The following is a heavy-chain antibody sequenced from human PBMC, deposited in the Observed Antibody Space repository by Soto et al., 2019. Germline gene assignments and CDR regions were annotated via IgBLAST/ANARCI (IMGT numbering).Heavy chain of an antibody. J-gene: IGHJ2*01. CDR1: RFAFSSYA. V-gene: IGHV3-30*18. Sequence: QEQLVESGGGVVQPGKSLRLSCTASRFAFSSYAMHWVRQAPGKGLGGVAVISYDGGYENYADSVKGRFTVSRDNSKNTLWLQMNSLRAEDTALYYCAKGTTVTPWRYLDLWGQGTLVTVSS. CDR2: ISYDGGYE. CDR3: AKGTTVTPWRYLDL. D-gene: IGHD4-17*01.